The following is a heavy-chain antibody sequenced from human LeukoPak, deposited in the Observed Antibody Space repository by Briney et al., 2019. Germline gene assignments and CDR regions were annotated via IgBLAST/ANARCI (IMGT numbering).Heavy chain of an antibody. CDR1: GFTFSSYG. CDR2: ISYDGSNK. J-gene: IGHJ3*02. CDR3: ANSIAVAGSDAFDI. D-gene: IGHD6-19*01. Sequence: GGSLRLSCAASGFTFSSYGMHWVRQAPGKGLEWVAVISYDGSNKYYADSVEGRFTISRDNSKNTLYLQMNSLRAEDTAVYYCANSIAVAGSDAFDIWGQGTMVTVSS. V-gene: IGHV3-30*18.